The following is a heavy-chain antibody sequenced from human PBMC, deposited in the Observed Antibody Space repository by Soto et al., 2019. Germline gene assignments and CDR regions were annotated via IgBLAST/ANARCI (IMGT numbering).Heavy chain of an antibody. V-gene: IGHV3-21*01. CDR3: ARDREDDFWSGYAYYMDV. D-gene: IGHD3-3*01. J-gene: IGHJ6*03. Sequence: GGSLRLSCAASGFTFSSYSMNWVRQAPGKGLEWVSSISSSSSYIYYADSVKGRFTISRDNAKNSLYLQMNSLRAEDTAVYYCARDREDDFWSGYAYYMDVWGKGTTVTVSS. CDR2: ISSSSSYI. CDR1: GFTFSSYS.